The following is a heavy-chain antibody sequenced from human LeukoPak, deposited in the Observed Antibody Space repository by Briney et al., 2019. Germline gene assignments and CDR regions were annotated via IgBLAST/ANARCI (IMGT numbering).Heavy chain of an antibody. Sequence: SETLSLTCTVSGDSISSYYWSWIRQPAGKGLEWIGRIYTGGSSNYNPSLKSRVTMSVDTSKNQFSLKLTSVTAADTAVYYCARGSSGARFDYWGQGTLVTVFS. J-gene: IGHJ4*02. D-gene: IGHD2-15*01. CDR2: IYTGGSS. V-gene: IGHV4-4*07. CDR1: GDSISSYY. CDR3: ARGSSGARFDY.